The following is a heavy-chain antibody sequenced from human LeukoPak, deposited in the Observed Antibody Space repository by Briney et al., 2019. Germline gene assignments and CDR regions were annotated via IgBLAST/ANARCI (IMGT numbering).Heavy chain of an antibody. V-gene: IGHV4-34*01. D-gene: IGHD6-6*01. CDR2: INHSGST. CDR1: GGSFSGYY. CDR3: ARRRLGAARPLDY. Sequence: SETLSLTCAVYGGSFSGYYWSWIRQPPGKGLEWIGEINHSGSTNYNPSLKSRVTISVDTSKNQFSLKLSSVTAADTAVYCCARRRLGAARPLDYWGQGTLVTVSS. J-gene: IGHJ4*02.